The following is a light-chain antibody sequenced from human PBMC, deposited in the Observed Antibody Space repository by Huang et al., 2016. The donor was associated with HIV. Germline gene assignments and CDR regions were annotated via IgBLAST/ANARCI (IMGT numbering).Light chain of an antibody. V-gene: IGKV4-1*01. CDR2: WAS. CDR3: HQYYSSPQT. CDR1: QSVLHSYKHKKY. J-gene: IGKJ1*01. Sequence: DIVMTQSPDSMTVSLGERATINCKSSQSVLHSYKHKKYLAWYRQKPRQTPEVLLYWASTRESGVPDRCIGSGSGTDFTLTISSLQAEDVAVYFCHQYYSSPQTFGQGTKVEIK.